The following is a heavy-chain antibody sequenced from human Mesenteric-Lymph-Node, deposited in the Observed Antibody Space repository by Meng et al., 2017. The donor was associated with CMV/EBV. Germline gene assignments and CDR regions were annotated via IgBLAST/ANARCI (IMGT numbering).Heavy chain of an antibody. CDR3: AKVPLRFLEWWSFDY. Sequence: GESLKISCAASGLTFNNYGMHWVRQAPGKGLEWVTFIRNDGSDKYFADSVKGRFTISRDNSKNTLYLQMNSLITEDTAVYYCAKVPLRFLEWWSFDYWGQGTLVTVSS. V-gene: IGHV3-30*02. CDR2: IRNDGSDK. D-gene: IGHD3-3*01. J-gene: IGHJ4*02. CDR1: GLTFNNYG.